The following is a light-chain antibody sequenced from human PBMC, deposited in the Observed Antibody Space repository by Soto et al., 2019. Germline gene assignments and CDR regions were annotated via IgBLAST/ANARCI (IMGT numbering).Light chain of an antibody. CDR2: WAS. CDR1: QTVLCISNNKNY. V-gene: IGKV4-1*01. CDR3: QQFFTTPWT. J-gene: IGKJ1*01. Sequence: DIVMTQSPDSLAVSLGERATIDCKSSQTVLCISNNKNYLAWYQQKPGQPPKLLIYWASTRESGVPDRFSGSGSATDFTLTISSLQEEDVAVYYCQQFFTTPWTFGRGTKVEIK.